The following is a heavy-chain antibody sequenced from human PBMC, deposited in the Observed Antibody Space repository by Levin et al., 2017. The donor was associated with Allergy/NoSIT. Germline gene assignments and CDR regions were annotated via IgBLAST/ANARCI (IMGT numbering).Heavy chain of an antibody. V-gene: IGHV3-33*01. CDR1: GFTFSSYG. CDR2: IWYDGSNK. CDR3: ARGEGYYDTIDY. D-gene: IGHD3-22*01. J-gene: IGHJ4*02. Sequence: QSGGSLRLSCAASGFTFSSYGMHWVRQAPGKGLEWVAVIWYDGSNKYYADSVKGRFTISRDNSKNTLYLQMNSLRAEDTAVYYCARGEGYYDTIDYWGQGTLVTVSS.